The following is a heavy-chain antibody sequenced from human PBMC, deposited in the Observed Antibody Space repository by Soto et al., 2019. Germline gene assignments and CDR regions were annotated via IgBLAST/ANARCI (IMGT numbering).Heavy chain of an antibody. V-gene: IGHV3-72*01. J-gene: IGHJ3*02. CDR2: TRNKANSYTT. CDR1: GFTFSDHY. Sequence: PGGSLRLSCAASGFTFSDHYMDWVCQAPGKGLEWVGRTRNKANSYTTEYAASVKGRFTISRDDSKNSLYLQMNSLKTEDTAVYYCAREPAPAFDDAFDIWGQGTMVTVSS. CDR3: AREPAPAFDDAFDI.